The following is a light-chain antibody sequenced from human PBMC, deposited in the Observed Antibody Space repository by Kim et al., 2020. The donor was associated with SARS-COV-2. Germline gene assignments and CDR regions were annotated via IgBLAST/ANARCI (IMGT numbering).Light chain of an antibody. CDR2: STN. Sequence: GQRVTISCSGSGSNSGTNTVNWYQQFPGAAPKLLIYSTNQRPSGVPGRFSGSKSGSSASLAISGLQSEDEADYYCAAWDESLNGVAFGGGTQLTVL. V-gene: IGLV1-44*01. CDR3: AAWDESLNGVA. J-gene: IGLJ2*01. CDR1: GSNSGTNT.